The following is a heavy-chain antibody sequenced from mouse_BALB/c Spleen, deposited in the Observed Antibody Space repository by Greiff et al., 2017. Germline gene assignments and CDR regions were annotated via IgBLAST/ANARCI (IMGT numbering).Heavy chain of an antibody. J-gene: IGHJ4*01. Sequence: VKLVESGPGLVAPSQSLSITCTVSGFSLTGYGVNWVRQPPGKGLEWLGMIWGDGSTDYNSALKSRLSISKDNSKSKVFLKMNSLQTDDTARYYCAREDTAVGYAMDYWGQGTSVTVSS. V-gene: IGHV2-6-7*01. CDR2: IWGDGST. CDR1: GFSLTGYG. D-gene: IGHD1-1*01. CDR3: AREDTAVGYAMDY.